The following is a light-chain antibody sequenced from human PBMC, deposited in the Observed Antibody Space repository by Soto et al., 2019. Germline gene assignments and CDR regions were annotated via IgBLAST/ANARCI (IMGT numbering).Light chain of an antibody. CDR2: AAS. CDR1: QGISSY. J-gene: IGKJ5*01. Sequence: AIRMTQSPSSLSASTGDRVTTTCRASQGISSYLAWYQQKPGKAPKLLIYAASTLQSGVPSRFSGSGSGTDFTLTISCLQSEDFATYYCQQYYSYPPIPFGQGTRLAIK. V-gene: IGKV1-8*01. CDR3: QQYYSYPPIP.